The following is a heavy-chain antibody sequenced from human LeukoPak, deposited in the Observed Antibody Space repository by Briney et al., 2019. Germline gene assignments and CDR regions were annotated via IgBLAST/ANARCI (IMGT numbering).Heavy chain of an antibody. CDR2: VYYIGST. D-gene: IGHD3-10*01. CDR1: GDSISRSSDY. Sequence: SETLSLTCTVSGDSISRSSDYWGWIRQPPGKGPEWIGSVYYIGSTFYNPSLKSRVTISVDTSKNQFSLKLSSVTAADTAVYYCARGGYYGSGNDFRFDPWGQGTLVTVSS. CDR3: ARGGYYGSGNDFRFDP. V-gene: IGHV4-39*07. J-gene: IGHJ5*02.